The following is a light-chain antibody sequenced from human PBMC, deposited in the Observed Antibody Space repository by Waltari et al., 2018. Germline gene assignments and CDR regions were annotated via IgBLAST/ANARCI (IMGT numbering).Light chain of an antibody. J-gene: IGKJ1*01. CDR1: QNVKTN. Sequence: EIVLTQSPATLSLSQGERVTLSCRASQNVKTNVAWYQQKPGQAPRLLIYDESNRATGSPARFSCSVSRTDFTLTISSLEPEDFAIYYCQQRNNWPPWTFGQGTKVEIK. V-gene: IGKV3-11*01. CDR3: QQRNNWPPWT. CDR2: DES.